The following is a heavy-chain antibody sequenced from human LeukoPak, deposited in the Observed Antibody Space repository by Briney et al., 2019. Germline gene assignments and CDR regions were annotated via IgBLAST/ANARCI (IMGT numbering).Heavy chain of an antibody. CDR1: GYTITNNY. J-gene: IGHJ3*02. Sequence: ASVKVSCKASGYTITNNYMHWVRQAPGQGLEWMGVINPSGTGTSYAQKFQGRLTITRDTSATTAYMELSSLTSEDMAVYYCARDRAPKTVTSEVDAFDIWGQGTMVTVSS. V-gene: IGHV1-46*01. CDR2: INPSGTGT. CDR3: ARDRAPKTVTSEVDAFDI. D-gene: IGHD4-17*01.